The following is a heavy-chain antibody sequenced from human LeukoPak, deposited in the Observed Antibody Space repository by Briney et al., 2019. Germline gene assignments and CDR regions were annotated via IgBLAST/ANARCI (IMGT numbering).Heavy chain of an antibody. J-gene: IGHJ4*02. CDR3: AKDRLWLDY. CDR2: ISSSGSTI. CDR1: GFTFSDYY. D-gene: IGHD2-21*01. V-gene: IGHV3-11*01. Sequence: GGSLRLSCAASGFTFSDYYMSWIRQAPGKGLEWVSYISSSGSTIYYADSVTGRFTISRDNSKNTLYLQMNSLRAEDTAVYYCAKDRLWLDYWGQGTLVTVSS.